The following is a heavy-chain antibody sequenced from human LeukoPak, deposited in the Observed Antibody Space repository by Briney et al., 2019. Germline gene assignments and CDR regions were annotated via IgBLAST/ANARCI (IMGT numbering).Heavy chain of an antibody. Sequence: SETLSLTCTVSGGSISSYYWSWIRQPSGKGLEWIGYIYYSGSTNYNPSLKSRVTISVDTSKNQFSLKLSSVTAADTAVYYCARTLTGDNFDYWGQGTLVTVSS. CDR2: IYYSGST. J-gene: IGHJ4*02. CDR1: GGSISSYY. D-gene: IGHD7-27*01. CDR3: ARTLTGDNFDY. V-gene: IGHV4-59*08.